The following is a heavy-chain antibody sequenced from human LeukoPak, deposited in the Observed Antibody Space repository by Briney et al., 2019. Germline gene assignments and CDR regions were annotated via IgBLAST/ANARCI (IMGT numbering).Heavy chain of an antibody. V-gene: IGHV4-38-2*02. CDR2: IYHSGST. Sequence: PSETLSLTCTVSGYSISSGYYWGWIRQPPGKGLEWIGSIYHSGSTYYNPSLKSRVTISVDTSKNQFSLKLSSVTAADTAVYYCARDFDGYCSSTSCTYDFDYWGQGTLVTVSS. CDR1: GYSISSGYY. D-gene: IGHD2-2*01. J-gene: IGHJ4*02. CDR3: ARDFDGYCSSTSCTYDFDY.